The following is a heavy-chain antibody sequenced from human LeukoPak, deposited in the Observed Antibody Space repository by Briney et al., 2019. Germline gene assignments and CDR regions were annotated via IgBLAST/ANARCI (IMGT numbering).Heavy chain of an antibody. CDR3: AKHYSNYGAFDY. CDR1: GFTFSSYG. D-gene: IGHD4-11*01. J-gene: IGHJ4*02. CDR2: ISGSGGST. Sequence: PGGSLRLSCAASGFTFSSYGMSWVRQAPGKGLEWVSAISGSGGSTYYADSVKGRFTISRDNSKNTLYLQMNSLRAEDTAVYYCAKHYSNYGAFDYWGQGTLVTVSS. V-gene: IGHV3-23*01.